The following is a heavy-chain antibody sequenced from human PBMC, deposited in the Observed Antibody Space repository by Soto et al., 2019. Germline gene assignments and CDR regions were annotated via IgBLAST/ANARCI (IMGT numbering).Heavy chain of an antibody. CDR2: IWYDGSNK. J-gene: IGHJ6*02. Sequence: VRSLRVCCAASGFTFIGYGMRCVRQATGKELEWVAVIWYDGSNKYYADSVKGRFTISRDNSKNTLYLQMNSLRAEDTAVYYCARLHDCSGGSCYQEIHYYYYYGMDVWGQGTTVTVSS. CDR1: GFTFIGYG. V-gene: IGHV3-33*01. CDR3: ARLHDCSGGSCYQEIHYYYYYGMDV. D-gene: IGHD2-15*01.